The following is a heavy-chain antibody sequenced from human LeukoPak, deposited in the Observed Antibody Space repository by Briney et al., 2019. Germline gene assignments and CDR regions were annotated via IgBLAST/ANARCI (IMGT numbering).Heavy chain of an antibody. V-gene: IGHV1-69*13. CDR3: ARAGKLLGAFDI. CDR1: GGTFSSYA. Sequence: SVKVSCKASGGTFSSYAISWVRQAPGQGLEWLGGIIPIFGTANYAQKFQGRVTITADESTSTAYMELSSLRSEDTAVYYCARAGKLLGAFDIWGQGTMVTVSS. CDR2: IIPIFGTA. J-gene: IGHJ3*02. D-gene: IGHD1-26*01.